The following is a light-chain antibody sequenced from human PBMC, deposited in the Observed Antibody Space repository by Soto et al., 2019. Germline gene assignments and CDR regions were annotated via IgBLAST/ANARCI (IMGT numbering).Light chain of an antibody. Sequence: DIQLTQSPSFLSASVGDRVTITCRASQGISTYLTWYQQKPGKAPKLLIYSASTLQSGVPSRFSGSGSGTEFTLTISSLQPEDFATYFCQQLHSFPPTFGQGTNVEVK. J-gene: IGKJ1*01. CDR2: SAS. CDR1: QGISTY. V-gene: IGKV1-9*01. CDR3: QQLHSFPPT.